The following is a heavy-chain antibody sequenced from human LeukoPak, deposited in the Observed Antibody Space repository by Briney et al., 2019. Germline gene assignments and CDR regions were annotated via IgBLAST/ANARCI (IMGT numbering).Heavy chain of an antibody. CDR2: IYPGDSDT. V-gene: IGHV5-51*01. D-gene: IGHD3-22*01. CDR3: ARQDYDCSGYYERRAFDI. Sequence: GESLEISCKGSGYSFTSYWIGWVRQMPGKGLEWMGIIYPGDSDTRYSPSFQGQVTISADKSISTAYLQWSSLKASDTAMYYCARQDYDCSGYYERRAFDIWGQGTMVTVSS. J-gene: IGHJ3*02. CDR1: GYSFTSYW.